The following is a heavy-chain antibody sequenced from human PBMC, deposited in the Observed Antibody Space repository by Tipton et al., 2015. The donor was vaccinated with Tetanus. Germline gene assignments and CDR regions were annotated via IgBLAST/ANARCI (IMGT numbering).Heavy chain of an antibody. D-gene: IGHD2-21*02. CDR3: ARVHTPGLLGRYPLDY. V-gene: IGHV4-31*03. Sequence: TLSLTCTVSGGSLRSGGYYWSWIRQHPGQGLEWIGYIYYTGNTYYNPSLKSRVTLSIDMSKNQFSLRLSSVTAADTAVYFCARVHTPGLLGRYPLDYWGQGTLVTVSS. CDR2: IYYTGNT. CDR1: GGSLRSGGYY. J-gene: IGHJ4*02.